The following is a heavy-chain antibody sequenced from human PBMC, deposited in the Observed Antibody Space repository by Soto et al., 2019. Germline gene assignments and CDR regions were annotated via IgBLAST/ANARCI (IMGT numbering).Heavy chain of an antibody. D-gene: IGHD3-10*01. J-gene: IGHJ6*02. CDR1: GVTFCSYA. CDR3: ARDLLWFGELPYYYYYYCMYV. Sequence: SLRLSCAASGVTFCSYAMHWVRQAPGKGLEWVAVISYDGSNKYYADSVKGRFTISRDNSKNTPYLQMNSLRAEDTAVYYCARDLLWFGELPYYYYYYCMYVWSQGTTVSVSS. V-gene: IGHV3-30-3*01. CDR2: ISYDGSNK.